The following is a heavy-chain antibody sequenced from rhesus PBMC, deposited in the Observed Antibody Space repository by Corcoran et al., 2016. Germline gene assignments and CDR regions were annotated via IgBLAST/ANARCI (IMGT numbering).Heavy chain of an antibody. CDR3: ARAYDSGYYTSYWYFDL. Sequence: QVTLKESGPALVKPTQTLTLTCTFSGFSISTSGMGVGWIRQPPGKALEWLALFYWDVDKYYTNSLSSRLTISKDTSTNQVVLTMTNMDPVDTATYYCARAYDSGYYTSYWYFDLWGPGTPITISS. J-gene: IGHJ2*01. D-gene: IGHD3-28*01. CDR1: GFSISTSGMG. V-gene: IGHV2-174*01. CDR2: FYWDVDK.